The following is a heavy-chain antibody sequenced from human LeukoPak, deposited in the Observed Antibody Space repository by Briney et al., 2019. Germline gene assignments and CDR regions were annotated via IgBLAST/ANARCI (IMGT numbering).Heavy chain of an antibody. D-gene: IGHD2-8*01. CDR1: GFTFSSYA. CDR3: AKQGCPNGVCYSYYYYMDV. CDR2: ISGSGGST. V-gene: IGHV3-23*01. J-gene: IGHJ6*03. Sequence: HSGGSLRLSCAASGFTFSSYAMSWVRQAPGRGLEWVSAISGSGGSTYYADSVRGRFTISRDNSKNTLYLEMNSLRAEDTAVYYCAKQGCPNGVCYSYYYYMDVWGKGTTVTVSS.